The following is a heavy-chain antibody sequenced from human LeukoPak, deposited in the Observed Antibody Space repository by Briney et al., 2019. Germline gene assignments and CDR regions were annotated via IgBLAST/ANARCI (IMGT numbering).Heavy chain of an antibody. Sequence: GGSLRLSCAASGFTFSSYFMAWVRQAPGKGLEWVSSISNTGYSSYYVDSVKGRFTISRDNSKNTLHLQMNSLGAEDTAVYYCAKDNYSSRGNTLDYWGQGTLVTVSS. CDR1: GFTFSSYF. D-gene: IGHD6-13*01. J-gene: IGHJ4*02. V-gene: IGHV3-23*01. CDR3: AKDNYSSRGNTLDY. CDR2: ISNTGYSS.